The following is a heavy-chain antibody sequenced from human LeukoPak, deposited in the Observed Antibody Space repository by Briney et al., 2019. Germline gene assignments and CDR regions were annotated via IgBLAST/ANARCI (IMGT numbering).Heavy chain of an antibody. D-gene: IGHD1-26*01. CDR3: AREAVGATNWFDP. Sequence: GGSLRLSCAASGFNFSSYWMSWVRQAPGKGLERVSNIKQDGSEKYYVDSVKGRFTISRDNAKNSLYLQMNSLRAEDTAVYYCAREAVGATNWFDPWGQGTLVTVSS. CDR1: GFNFSSYW. J-gene: IGHJ5*02. CDR2: IKQDGSEK. V-gene: IGHV3-7*01.